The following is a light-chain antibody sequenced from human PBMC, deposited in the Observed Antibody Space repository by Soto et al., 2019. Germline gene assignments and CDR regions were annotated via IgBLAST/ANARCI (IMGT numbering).Light chain of an antibody. CDR3: QQSYTTPYT. J-gene: IGKJ2*01. V-gene: IGKV1-39*01. CDR2: TAS. CDR1: QAISHF. Sequence: DIQMTQSPSSLSASAGDTVAITCRASQAISHFVNWFQQKPGKAPRLLIYTASTLQSGVPSRFSGSRSRTDFTLTVTGLQPEDFATYYCQQSYTTPYTFGQGTKLDIK.